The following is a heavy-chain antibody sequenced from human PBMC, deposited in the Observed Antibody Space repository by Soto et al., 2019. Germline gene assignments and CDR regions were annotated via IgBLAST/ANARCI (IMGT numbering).Heavy chain of an antibody. CDR2: IYYSGTT. V-gene: IGHV4-61*01. J-gene: IGHJ4*02. Sequence: QVQLQESGPGLVKPSETPSLTCTVSGGSVRSGSYYWSWIRQPPGKGLEWIGYIYYSGTTSYNPSLPSRVTISVDTSKNQFSLKLSSVTAADTAVYYCARVEDYGDYFDYWGQGTLVTVSS. D-gene: IGHD4-17*01. CDR3: ARVEDYGDYFDY. CDR1: GGSVRSGSYY.